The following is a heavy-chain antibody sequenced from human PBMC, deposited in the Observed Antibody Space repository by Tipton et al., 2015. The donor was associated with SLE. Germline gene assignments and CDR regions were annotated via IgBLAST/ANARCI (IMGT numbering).Heavy chain of an antibody. Sequence: TLSLTCTVSGGSISSSSYYWGWIRQPPGKGLEWIGSIYNSGSTNYNPSLKSRVTISVDASKNQLSLRLSSVTAADTAVYYCARQVDTEAVGSWNFAFWGRGTLVTVSS. J-gene: IGHJ2*01. CDR3: ARQVDTEAVGSWNFAF. D-gene: IGHD5-18*01. CDR1: GGSISSSSYY. CDR2: IYNSGST. V-gene: IGHV4-39*01.